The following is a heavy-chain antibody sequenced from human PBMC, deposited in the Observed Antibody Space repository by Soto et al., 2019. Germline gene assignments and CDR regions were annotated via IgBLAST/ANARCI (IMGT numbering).Heavy chain of an antibody. V-gene: IGHV3-21*01. J-gene: IGHJ6*02. CDR3: ARMGSQRYYYYGMDV. D-gene: IGHD6-25*01. Sequence: EVQLVESGGGLVKPGGSLRLSCAASGFTFSSYSMNWVRQAPGKGQEWVSSISSSSSYIYYADSVKGRFTISRDNAKNSLYLQMNSLRAEDTAVYYCARMGSQRYYYYGMDVWGQGTTVTVSS. CDR1: GFTFSSYS. CDR2: ISSSSSYI.